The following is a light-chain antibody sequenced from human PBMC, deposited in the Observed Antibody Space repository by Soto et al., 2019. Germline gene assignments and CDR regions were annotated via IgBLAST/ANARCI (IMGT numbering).Light chain of an antibody. V-gene: IGKV3-20*01. CDR3: QQYGSSPIT. CDR1: QSVSSIY. J-gene: IGKJ5*01. Sequence: EIVMTQSPGTLSLSHGQTATLSCRASQSVSSIYLAWYQQKPGQAPRLLIYGASRRATGIPDRFSGSESETDFTLTISRLEPEDFAVYYCQQYGSSPITFGQGTRLEIK. CDR2: GAS.